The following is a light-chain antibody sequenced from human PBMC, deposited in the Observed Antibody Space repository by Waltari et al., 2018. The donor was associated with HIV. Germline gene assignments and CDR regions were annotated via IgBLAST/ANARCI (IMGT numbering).Light chain of an antibody. CDR1: SSNIGSNY. Sequence: QSVLTQPPSASGTSGQRVTISCSGSSSNIGSNYVYWYKQLPGTAPKLLIYRNNQRPAGVPDRFSGSKSGTSASLAIRGLRSEDEADYYCAAWDDSLSGRYVFGTGTKVTVL. V-gene: IGLV1-47*01. J-gene: IGLJ1*01. CDR2: RNN. CDR3: AAWDDSLSGRYV.